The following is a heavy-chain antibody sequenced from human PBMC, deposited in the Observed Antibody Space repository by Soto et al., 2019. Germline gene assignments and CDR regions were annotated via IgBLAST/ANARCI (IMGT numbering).Heavy chain of an antibody. CDR3: ARGYSGYDFLAVNYYYYYMDV. V-gene: IGHV4-31*03. CDR2: IYYSGST. Sequence: QVQLQESGPGLVKPSQTLSLTCTVSGGSISSGGYYWSWIRQHPGKGLEWIGYIYYSGSTYYNPSLKSRVNISVDTSKNQFSLKLSSVTAADTAVYYCARGYSGYDFLAVNYYYYYMDVWGKGTTVTVSS. CDR1: GGSISSGGYY. J-gene: IGHJ6*03. D-gene: IGHD5-12*01.